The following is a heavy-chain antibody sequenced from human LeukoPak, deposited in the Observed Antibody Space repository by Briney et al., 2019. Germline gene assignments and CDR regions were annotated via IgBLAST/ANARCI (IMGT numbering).Heavy chain of an antibody. Sequence: PGGSLRLSCAASGFTFSSYWMSWVRQAPGKGLEWVANIKQDGSEKYYVDSVKGRFTISRDNAKNSLYLQMNSLRAEDTAVYYCARARYCSSTSCPPTNYYGMDVWGQGTTVTASS. J-gene: IGHJ6*02. CDR3: ARARYCSSTSCPPTNYYGMDV. D-gene: IGHD2-2*01. V-gene: IGHV3-7*01. CDR1: GFTFSSYW. CDR2: IKQDGSEK.